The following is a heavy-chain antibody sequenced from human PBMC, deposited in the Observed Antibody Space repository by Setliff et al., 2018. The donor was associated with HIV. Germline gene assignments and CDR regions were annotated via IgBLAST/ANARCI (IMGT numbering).Heavy chain of an antibody. V-gene: IGHV4-39*01. D-gene: IGHD3-10*01. CDR3: AISYYYGSGIPGYYFDY. CDR1: GGSISSSSYY. CDR2: IYYSGST. Sequence: PSETLSLTCNVSGGSISSSSYYWGWIRQPPGKGLEWIGSIYYSGSTYYNPPLKSRVTISADTSKNQFSLKLSSVTAADTAVYYCAISYYYGSGIPGYYFDYWGQGTLVTVSS. J-gene: IGHJ4*02.